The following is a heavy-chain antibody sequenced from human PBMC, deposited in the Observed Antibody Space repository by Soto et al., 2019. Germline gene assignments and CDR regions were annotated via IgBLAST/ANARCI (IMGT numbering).Heavy chain of an antibody. J-gene: IGHJ4*02. CDR2: IKQDGSEK. D-gene: IGHD1-7*01. CDR3: ARAYRLELNDY. CDR1: GFTFSSYW. Sequence: GGSVRLSCAASGFTFSSYWMSWVRQAPGKGLEWVANIKQDGSEKYYVDSVKGRFTISRDNAKNSLYLQMNSLRAEDTAVYYCARAYRLELNDYWGQGTLVTVSS. V-gene: IGHV3-7*03.